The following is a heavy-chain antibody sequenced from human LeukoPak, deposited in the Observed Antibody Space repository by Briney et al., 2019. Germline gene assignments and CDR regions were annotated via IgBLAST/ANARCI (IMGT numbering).Heavy chain of an antibody. J-gene: IGHJ4*02. CDR2: ISGSGGST. V-gene: IGHV3-23*01. Sequence: GGSLRLSCAASGFTFDDYAMHWVRQAPGKGLEWVSAISGSGGSTYYADSVKGRFTISRDNSKNTLYLQMNSLRAEDTAVYYCAKVRYFDWLFEDYFDYWGQGTLVTVSS. CDR1: GFTFDDYA. D-gene: IGHD3-9*01. CDR3: AKVRYFDWLFEDYFDY.